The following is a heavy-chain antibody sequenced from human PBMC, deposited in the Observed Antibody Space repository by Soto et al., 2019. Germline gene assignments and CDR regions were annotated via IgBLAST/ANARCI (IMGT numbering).Heavy chain of an antibody. CDR1: GFTFSSYA. CDR2: ISYDGSNK. D-gene: IGHD3-9*01. Sequence: GGSLRLSCAASGFTFSSYAMHWVRQAPGKGLEWVAVISYDGSNKYYADSVKGRFTISRDNSKNTLYLQMNSLRAEDTAVYYCARDRKGVYDILTGPIDYWGQGTLVTVSS. J-gene: IGHJ4*02. V-gene: IGHV3-30-3*01. CDR3: ARDRKGVYDILTGPIDY.